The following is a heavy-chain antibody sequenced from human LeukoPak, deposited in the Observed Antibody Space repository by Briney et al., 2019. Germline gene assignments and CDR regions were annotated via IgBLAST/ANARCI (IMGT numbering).Heavy chain of an antibody. CDR1: GFTVSSNY. CDR3: ARGYCSSTSCYFYWYFDL. CDR2: IYSGGST. J-gene: IGHJ2*01. V-gene: IGHV3-53*01. Sequence: GGSLRLSCAASGFTVSSNYMSWVRQAPGKGLEWVSVIYSGGSTYYADSVKGRFTISRDNAKNSLYLQMNSLRAEDTAAYYCARGYCSSTSCYFYWYFDLWGRGTLVTVFS. D-gene: IGHD2-2*01.